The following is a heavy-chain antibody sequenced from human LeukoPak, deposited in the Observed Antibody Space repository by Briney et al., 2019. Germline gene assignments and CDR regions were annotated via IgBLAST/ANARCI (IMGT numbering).Heavy chain of an antibody. CDR3: TATTYYYGSGT. CDR2: IYYSGST. D-gene: IGHD3-10*01. J-gene: IGHJ5*02. V-gene: IGHV4-30-4*01. CDR1: GGSISSGDYY. Sequence: SETLSLTCTVSGGSISSGDYYWGWIRQPPGKGLEWIGYIYYSGSTYYNPSLKSRVTVSVDTSKNQFSLKLSSVTAADTAVYYCTATTYYYGSGTWGQGTLVTVSS.